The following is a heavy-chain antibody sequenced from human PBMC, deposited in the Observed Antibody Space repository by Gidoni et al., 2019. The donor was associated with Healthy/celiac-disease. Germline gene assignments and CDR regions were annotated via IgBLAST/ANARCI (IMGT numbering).Heavy chain of an antibody. Sequence: EVQLVESGGGLVQPGGSLRLSCAASGFTFSSYSMNWVRQAPGKGLEWVSYISSSSSTIYYADSVKGRFTISRDNAKNSLYLQMNSLRDEDTAVYYCARGSVAGTRGWFDPWGQGTLVTVSS. CDR3: ARGSVAGTRGWFDP. D-gene: IGHD6-19*01. CDR2: ISSSSSTI. V-gene: IGHV3-48*02. CDR1: GFTFSSYS. J-gene: IGHJ5*02.